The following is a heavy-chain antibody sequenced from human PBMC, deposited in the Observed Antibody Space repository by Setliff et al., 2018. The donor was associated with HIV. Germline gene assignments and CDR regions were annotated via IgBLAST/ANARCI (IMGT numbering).Heavy chain of an antibody. CDR1: GFTFSWYG. V-gene: IGHV3-30*03. D-gene: IGHD3-10*01. J-gene: IGHJ4*02. CDR2: ISFDGSDK. CDR3: VIRGVEAYDY. Sequence: GGSLRLSCAASGFTFSWYGMDWVRQAPGKGLEWVAVISFDGSDKYYADSVKGRFTLSRDNSQYMLYLQMNSLRVDDTAVYYCVIRGVEAYDYWGQGTLVTVSS.